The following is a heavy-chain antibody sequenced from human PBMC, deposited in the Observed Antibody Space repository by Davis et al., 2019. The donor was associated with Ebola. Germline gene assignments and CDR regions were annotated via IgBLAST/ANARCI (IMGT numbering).Heavy chain of an antibody. V-gene: IGHV3-23*01. J-gene: IGHJ4*02. CDR3: AKASRQWQQFDY. CDR1: GFNFRSHA. Sequence: GESLKISCAGSGFNFRSHAMSWVRQAPGKGLEWVSAISGSGGSTYYADSVKGRFTISRDNSKNTLYLQMNSLRAEDTAVYYCAKASRQWQQFDYWGQGTLVTVSS. CDR2: ISGSGGST. D-gene: IGHD6-19*01.